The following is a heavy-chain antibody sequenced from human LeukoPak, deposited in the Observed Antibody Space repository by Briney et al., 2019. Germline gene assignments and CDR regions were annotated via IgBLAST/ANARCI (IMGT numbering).Heavy chain of an antibody. CDR1: GGSISSYY. V-gene: IGHV4-59*01. J-gene: IGHJ4*02. CDR3: ARVGIAVAGSSADY. CDR2: IYYSGST. Sequence: SETLSLTCTVPGGSISSYYWSWIRQPPGKGLEWIGYIYYSGSTNYNPSLKSRVTISVDTSKNQFSLKLSSVTAADTAVYYCARVGIAVAGSSADYWGQGTLVTVSS. D-gene: IGHD6-19*01.